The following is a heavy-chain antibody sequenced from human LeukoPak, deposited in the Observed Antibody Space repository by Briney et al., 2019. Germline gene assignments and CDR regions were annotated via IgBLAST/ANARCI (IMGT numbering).Heavy chain of an antibody. J-gene: IGHJ4*02. CDR2: INWNGGST. CDR3: ARDGPDYYGSGSYYYPNDY. Sequence: GGSLRLSCAASGFTFDDYGMSWVRQAPGKGLEWVSGINWNGGSTGYADSVKGRFTISRDNAKNSLYLQMNSLRAEDTALYYCARDGPDYYGSGSYYYPNDYWGQGTLVTVSS. CDR1: GFTFDDYG. V-gene: IGHV3-20*04. D-gene: IGHD3-10*01.